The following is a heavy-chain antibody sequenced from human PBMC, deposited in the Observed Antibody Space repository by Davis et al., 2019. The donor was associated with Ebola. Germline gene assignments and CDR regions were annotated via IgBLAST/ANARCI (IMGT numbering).Heavy chain of an antibody. CDR3: TPYGGTPFRGDV. CDR2: IRSKANSYAT. D-gene: IGHD4-23*01. J-gene: IGHJ6*02. CDR1: GFTFSGSA. Sequence: GESLKISCAASGFTFSGSAMHWVRQASGKGLEWVGRIRSKANSYATAYAASVKGRFTISRDDSKNTAYLQMNSLKTEDTAVYYCTPYGGTPFRGDVWGQGTTVTVSS. V-gene: IGHV3-73*01.